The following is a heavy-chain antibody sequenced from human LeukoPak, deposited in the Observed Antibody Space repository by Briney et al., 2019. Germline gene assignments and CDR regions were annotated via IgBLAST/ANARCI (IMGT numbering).Heavy chain of an antibody. CDR2: IITDGSST. V-gene: IGHV3-74*01. J-gene: IGHJ3*02. Sequence: GGSLRLSCAASGFPFRSYAMSWAGKAPGKGLEGVSRIITDGSSTSYADSVKGRFTISRDNAKNTLYLQMNSLRAEDTAVYYCARDPPSGVGTTGDAFDIWGQGTMVTVSS. CDR3: ARDPPSGVGTTGDAFDI. D-gene: IGHD1-26*01. CDR1: GFPFRSYA.